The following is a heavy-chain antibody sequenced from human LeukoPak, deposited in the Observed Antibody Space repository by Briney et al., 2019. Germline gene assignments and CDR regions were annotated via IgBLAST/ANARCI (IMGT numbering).Heavy chain of an antibody. CDR1: GYSFTSYW. V-gene: IGHV5-51*01. Sequence: GESLKISCKGSGYSFTSYWIGWVGQMPGKGLEWMGIIFPGDSDIRYSPSFQGQVTISADKSMSTAYLQWSSLKPSDTAIYYCTRPTLDLGDPIDYWGQGTLVTVSS. CDR2: IFPGDSDI. CDR3: TRPTLDLGDPIDY. D-gene: IGHD4-17*01. J-gene: IGHJ4*02.